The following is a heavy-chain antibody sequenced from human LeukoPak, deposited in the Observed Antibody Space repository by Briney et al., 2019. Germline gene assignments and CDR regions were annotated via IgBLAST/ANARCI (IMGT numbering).Heavy chain of an antibody. Sequence: GGSLRLSCAASGFTVSSNYMSWVRQAPGKGLEWVSVIYRGGSTYYADSVKGRFTISRDNSKNTLYLQMNSLRDEDTAVYYCARAMRSGYDYWGQGTLVTVSS. V-gene: IGHV3-66*01. CDR2: IYRGGST. D-gene: IGHD5-12*01. CDR1: GFTVSSNY. J-gene: IGHJ4*02. CDR3: ARAMRSGYDY.